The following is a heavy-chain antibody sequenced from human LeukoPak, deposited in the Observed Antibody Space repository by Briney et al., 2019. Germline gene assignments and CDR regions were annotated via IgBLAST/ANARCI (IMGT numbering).Heavy chain of an antibody. CDR2: IYYSGST. CDR3: ARGVGAYYYGSGSYYFDY. D-gene: IGHD3-10*01. V-gene: IGHV4-59*01. CDR1: GGSISSFY. J-gene: IGHJ4*02. Sequence: SETLSLTCTVSGGSISSFYWSWIRQPPGKGLEWIGYIYYSGSTNYNPSLKSRVTISVDTFKNQFSLKLSSVTAADTAVYYCARGVGAYYYGSGSYYFDYWGQGTLVTVSS.